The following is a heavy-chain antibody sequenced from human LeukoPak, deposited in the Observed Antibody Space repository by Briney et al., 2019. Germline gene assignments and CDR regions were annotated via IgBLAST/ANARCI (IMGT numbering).Heavy chain of an antibody. D-gene: IGHD3-16*01. J-gene: IGHJ4*02. CDR3: ATEVNILGIDY. CDR2: IIPIFGTA. Sequence: GASVKVSCKASGGTFSSYAISWVRQAPGQGLEWMGGIIPIFGTANYAQKFQGRVTMTEDTSTDTAYMELSSLRSEDTAVYYCATEVNILGIDYWGQGTLVTVSS. CDR1: GGTFSSYA. V-gene: IGHV1-69*06.